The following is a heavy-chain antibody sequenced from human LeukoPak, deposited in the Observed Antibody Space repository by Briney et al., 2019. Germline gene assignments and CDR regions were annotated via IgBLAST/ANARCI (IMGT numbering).Heavy chain of an antibody. CDR1: GYTFTTYG. J-gene: IGHJ4*02. V-gene: IGHV1-18*01. D-gene: IGHD3-22*01. Sequence: GASVTVSCKASGYTFTTYGISWVRQAPGQGLEWMGWISAYNGDTNYAQRLQGRVTMTTDTSTSTAYMELRSLRSDDTAVYYCARILYYDSSGPPDYWGQGTLVTVSS. CDR3: ARILYYDSSGPPDY. CDR2: ISAYNGDT.